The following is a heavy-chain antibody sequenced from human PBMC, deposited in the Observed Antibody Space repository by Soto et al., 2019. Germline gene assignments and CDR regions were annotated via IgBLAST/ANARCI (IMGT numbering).Heavy chain of an antibody. D-gene: IGHD3-10*01. CDR3: ARQVRWLDS. Sequence: SETLSLTCTVSGGSITNSPFYRAWVRQPPGKGLEWIGSFYYSGSNLYNPSLRSRVTLSADTSKNQFSLKLSSVTVADTAVYYCARQVRWLDSWGQGTLVTAPQ. V-gene: IGHV4-39*01. CDR1: GGSITNSPFY. CDR2: FYYSGSN. J-gene: IGHJ4*02.